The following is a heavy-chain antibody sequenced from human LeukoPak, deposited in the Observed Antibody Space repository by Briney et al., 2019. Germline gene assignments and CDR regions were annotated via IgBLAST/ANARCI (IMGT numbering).Heavy chain of an antibody. D-gene: IGHD2-2*01. J-gene: IGHJ4*02. CDR1: GGTCSSYA. V-gene: IGHV1-69*06. CDR3: ARDSCSSTSCAD. Sequence: SVKVSCKASGGTCSSYAISWVRQAPGQGLEWMGRIIPTFGTANYAQKFQGRVTITADKSTSTAYMELSSLRSEDTAVYYCARDSCSSTSCADWGQGTLVTVSS. CDR2: IIPTFGTA.